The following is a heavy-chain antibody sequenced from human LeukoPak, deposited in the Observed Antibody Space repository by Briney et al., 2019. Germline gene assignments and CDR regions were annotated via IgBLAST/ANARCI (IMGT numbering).Heavy chain of an antibody. V-gene: IGHV4-59*01. D-gene: IGHD1-14*01. CDR3: ARATGYYFDY. Sequence: SETLSLTCTVSGGSISSYYWSWIRQPPGKGLEWIGYISYSGSADYNPSLKSRVTISVDTSKNQFSLKLSSVTAADTAVYYCARATGYYFDYWGQGTLVTVSS. CDR2: ISYSGSA. J-gene: IGHJ4*02. CDR1: GGSISSYY.